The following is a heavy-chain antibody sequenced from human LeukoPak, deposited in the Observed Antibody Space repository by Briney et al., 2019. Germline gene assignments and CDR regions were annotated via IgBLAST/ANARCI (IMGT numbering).Heavy chain of an antibody. D-gene: IGHD3-9*01. CDR1: GYTFTSYA. Sequence: GASVKVSCKASGYTFTSYAMHWVRQAPGQRLEWMGWINAGNGNTKYSQKFQGRVTITRDTSASTAYMELSSLRSEDTAVYYCARDLNVLRYFDWLFPADGMDVWGKGTTVTASS. CDR3: ARDLNVLRYFDWLFPADGMDV. V-gene: IGHV1-3*01. J-gene: IGHJ6*04. CDR2: INAGNGNT.